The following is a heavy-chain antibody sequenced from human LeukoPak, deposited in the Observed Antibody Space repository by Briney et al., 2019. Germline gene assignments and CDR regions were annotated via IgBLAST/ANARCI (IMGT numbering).Heavy chain of an antibody. V-gene: IGHV4-59*01. CDR3: ARSPMTTVTTRPFDI. J-gene: IGHJ3*02. CDR1: GGSISSYY. Sequence: SETLSLTCTVSGGSISSYYWSWIRQPPGKGLEWIGYIYYSGSTNYNPSLKSRDTISVDTSKNQFSLKLSSVTAADTAVYYCARSPMTTVTTRPFDIWGQGTMVTVSS. CDR2: IYYSGST. D-gene: IGHD4-17*01.